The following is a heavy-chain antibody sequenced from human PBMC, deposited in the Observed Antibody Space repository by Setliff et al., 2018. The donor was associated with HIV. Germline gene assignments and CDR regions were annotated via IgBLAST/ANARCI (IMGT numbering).Heavy chain of an antibody. CDR2: IHITGNT. CDR3: ARDNPYYYGSGSHRYYAMDV. D-gene: IGHD3-10*01. CDR1: GGSINRGNYY. J-gene: IGHJ6*02. V-gene: IGHV4-61*09. Sequence: SETLSLTCSVSGGSINRGNYYWTWIRQSAGKGLEWIGHIHITGNTDYNPSLKSRVTISLDTARNQFSLELTSVTATDTAVYYCARDNPYYYGSGSHRYYAMDVWGQGTTVTVS.